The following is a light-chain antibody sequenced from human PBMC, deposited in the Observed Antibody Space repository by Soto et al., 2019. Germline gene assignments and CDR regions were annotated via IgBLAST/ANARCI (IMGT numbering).Light chain of an antibody. CDR1: TRDVGAYNY. J-gene: IGLJ1*01. Sequence: QSVLTQPASGSGSPGQSITISCTGTTRDVGAYNYGSWYQQPPAKAPKRIIYDVPSRPSGGSDRFSGSKSGNTASLTISGLQSEDAADYYCSSFSLSTYVFGSGTKVTVL. CDR3: SSFSLSTYV. V-gene: IGLV2-14*03. CDR2: DVP.